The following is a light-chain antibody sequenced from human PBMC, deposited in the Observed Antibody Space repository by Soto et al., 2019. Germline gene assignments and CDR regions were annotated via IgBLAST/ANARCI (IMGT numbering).Light chain of an antibody. CDR3: SSFTSSSTLI. CDR1: SSDIGAYRF. V-gene: IGLV2-14*01. J-gene: IGLJ2*01. CDR2: EVS. Sequence: QSALTQPASVSGSPGQSITISCTGTSSDIGAYRFVSWYQQYPGKTPTLMIYEVSNRPSGLSNRFSGSKSGNTASLTISGLQPEDEADYYCSSFTSSSTLIFGGGTKVTVL.